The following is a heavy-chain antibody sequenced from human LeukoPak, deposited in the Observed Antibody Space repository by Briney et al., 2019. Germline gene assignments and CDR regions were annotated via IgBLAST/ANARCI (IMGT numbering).Heavy chain of an antibody. J-gene: IGHJ4*02. Sequence: PSETLSLTCAVYGGPFSGYYWSWIRQPPGKGLEWIGEINHSGSTNYNPSLKSRVTISVDTSKNQFSLKLSSVTAADTAVYYCARRSSGGSCYNRWGQGTLVTVSS. V-gene: IGHV4-34*01. D-gene: IGHD2-15*01. CDR2: INHSGST. CDR3: ARRSSGGSCYNR. CDR1: GGPFSGYY.